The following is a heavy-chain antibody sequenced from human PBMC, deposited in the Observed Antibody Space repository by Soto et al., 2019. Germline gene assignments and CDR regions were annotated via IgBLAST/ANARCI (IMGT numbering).Heavy chain of an antibody. D-gene: IGHD3-10*01. CDR3: AKFHGSGTYYNFPDY. CDR1: GFTFNTYA. J-gene: IGHJ4*02. V-gene: IGHV3-23*01. Sequence: GGSLRLSCAASGFTFNTYAMSWVRQAPGKGLEWVSTISDSGGRTYYAASVKGRFTISRDNSKNTLYLLMNSLSAEDTALYYCAKFHGSGTYYNFPDYWGQGTLVTVSS. CDR2: ISDSGGRT.